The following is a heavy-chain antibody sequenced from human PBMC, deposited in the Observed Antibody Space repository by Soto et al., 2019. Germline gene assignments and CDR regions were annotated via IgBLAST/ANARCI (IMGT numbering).Heavy chain of an antibody. CDR1: GGTSSSYA. J-gene: IGHJ5*02. CDR3: ARDPIYCSSTSCSGLNWFDP. Sequence: SVKVSCKASGGTSSSYAISWLRQAPGQGLEWMGGIIPIFGTANYAQKFQGRVTITADKSTSTAYMELSSLRSEDTAVYYCARDPIYCSSTSCSGLNWFDPWGQGTLVTVSS. CDR2: IIPIFGTA. D-gene: IGHD2-2*01. V-gene: IGHV1-69*06.